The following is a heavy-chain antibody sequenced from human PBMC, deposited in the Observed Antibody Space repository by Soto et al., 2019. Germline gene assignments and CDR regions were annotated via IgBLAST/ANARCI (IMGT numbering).Heavy chain of an antibody. D-gene: IGHD6-13*01. V-gene: IGHV3-48*01. J-gene: IGHJ4*02. CDR2: ISSSSSTI. Sequence: GGSLSLSCAASGFTFSSYSMNWVRQAPGKGLEWVSYISSSSSTIYYADSVKGRFTISRDNAKNSLYLQMNSLRAEDTAVYYCARDISSSWPYYFDYWGQGTLVTVSS. CDR1: GFTFSSYS. CDR3: ARDISSSWPYYFDY.